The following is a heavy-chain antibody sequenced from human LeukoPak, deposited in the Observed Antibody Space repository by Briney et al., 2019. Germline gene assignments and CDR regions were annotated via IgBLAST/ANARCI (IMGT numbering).Heavy chain of an antibody. D-gene: IGHD3-10*01. CDR3: ARGSRLWFGELFPYYYYGMDV. Sequence: PSETLSLTCTVSGGSISSYYWSWIRQPPGKGLEWIGEINHSGSTNYNPSLKSRVTISVDTSKNQFSLKLSSVTAADTAVHYCARGSRLWFGELFPYYYYGMDVWGQGTTVTVSS. J-gene: IGHJ6*02. CDR2: INHSGST. V-gene: IGHV4-34*01. CDR1: GGSISSYY.